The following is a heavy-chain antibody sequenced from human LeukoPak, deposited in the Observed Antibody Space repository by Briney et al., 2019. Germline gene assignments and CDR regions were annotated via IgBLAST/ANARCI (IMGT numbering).Heavy chain of an antibody. CDR2: ISAYNGNT. J-gene: IGHJ3*02. Sequence: ASVKVSCKASGYTFTSYGISWVRQAPGQGLEWMGWISAYNGNTNYAQKFQGRVTMTRDTSISTAYMELSGLRSDGTAVYYCARTGSSSRVTDAFDIWGQGTMVTVSS. V-gene: IGHV1-18*01. D-gene: IGHD6-6*01. CDR3: ARTGSSSRVTDAFDI. CDR1: GYTFTSYG.